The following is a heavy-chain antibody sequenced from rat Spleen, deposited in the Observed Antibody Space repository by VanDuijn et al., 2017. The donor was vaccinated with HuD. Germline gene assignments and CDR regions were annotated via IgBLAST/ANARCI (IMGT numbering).Heavy chain of an antibody. D-gene: IGHD1-11*01. J-gene: IGHJ3*01. Sequence: EVQLAESGGGLVQPGRSLKLSCSASGFIFSDYDMAWVRQAPTKGLEWIASISTGGDIAYYRGSVKGRFTISRDDAKNTQYLQMDSLGSDDTATYYCTRHGGLRNWFAYWGQGTLVTVSS. CDR3: TRHGGLRNWFAY. V-gene: IGHV5S13*01. CDR2: ISTGGDIA. CDR1: GFIFSDYD.